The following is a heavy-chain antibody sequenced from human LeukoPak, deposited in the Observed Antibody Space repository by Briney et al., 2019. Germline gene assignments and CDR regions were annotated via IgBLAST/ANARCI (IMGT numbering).Heavy chain of an antibody. CDR1: GYTFTSYG. D-gene: IGHD2-2*02. V-gene: IGHV1-18*01. Sequence: ASVKVSCKASGYTFTSYGISWVRQAPGQGLEWMGWISAYNGNTNYAQKLQGRVTMTTDTSTSTAYMELRSLRSDGTAVYYCARDGNIVVVPAAIQDYYYYGMDVWGQGTTVTVSS. CDR3: ARDGNIVVVPAAIQDYYYYGMDV. J-gene: IGHJ6*02. CDR2: ISAYNGNT.